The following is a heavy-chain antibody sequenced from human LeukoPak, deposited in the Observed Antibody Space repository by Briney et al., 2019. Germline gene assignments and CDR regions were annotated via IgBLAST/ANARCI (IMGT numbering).Heavy chain of an antibody. J-gene: IGHJ4*02. D-gene: IGHD2-15*01. CDR3: VRGGHYCSGVNCYGTDY. Sequence: ASVKVSCKASGYTFTGYYIHWVRQAPGQGLEWMGRFSPNSGGTNSAQKFQARVTMTRDTSISTAYKELNGLTSDDTAVYYCVRGGHYCSGVNCYGTDYWGQGTLVTVSS. CDR2: FSPNSGGT. CDR1: GYTFTGYY. V-gene: IGHV1-2*06.